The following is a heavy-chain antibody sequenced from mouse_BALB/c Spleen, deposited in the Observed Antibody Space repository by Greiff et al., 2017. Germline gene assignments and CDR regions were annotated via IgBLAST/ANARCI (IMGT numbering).Heavy chain of an antibody. CDR2: INPSTGYT. D-gene: IGHD1-1*01. Sequence: VQLQESGAELAKPGASVKMSCKASGYTFTSYWMHWVKQRPGQGLEWIGYINPSTGYTEYNQKFKDKATLTADKSSSTAYMQLSSLTSEDSAVYYCARGGLLRVVFAYWGQGTLVTVSA. J-gene: IGHJ3*01. CDR1: GYTFTSYW. V-gene: IGHV1-7*01. CDR3: ARGGLLRVVFAY.